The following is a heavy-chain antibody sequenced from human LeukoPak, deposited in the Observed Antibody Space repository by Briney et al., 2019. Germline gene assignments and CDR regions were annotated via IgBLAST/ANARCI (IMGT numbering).Heavy chain of an antibody. D-gene: IGHD4-17*01. CDR2: ISNDGSNK. J-gene: IGHJ6*02. CDR1: GFTFTIYS. Sequence: PGRSLRLSCAASGFTFTIYSMHWVRQAPGKGLEWVAVISNDGSNKNYADSGKGPFTISRDNSKNTLYLQMNSLRAEDTAVYYCARDEKYGDYGMDVWGQGTTVTVSS. CDR3: ARDEKYGDYGMDV. V-gene: IGHV3-30-3*01.